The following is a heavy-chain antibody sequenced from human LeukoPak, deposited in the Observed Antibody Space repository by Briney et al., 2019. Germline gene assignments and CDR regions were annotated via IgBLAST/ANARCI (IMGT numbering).Heavy chain of an antibody. CDR1: GGSISSGGYY. D-gene: IGHD4-17*01. V-gene: IGHV4-61*08. Sequence: PSQTLSLTCTVSGGSISSGGYYWSWIRQPPGKGLEWIGYIYYSGSTNYNPSLKSRVTISVDTSKNQFSLKLSSVTAADTAVYYCASGVTVTTPRVWGQGTLVTVSS. J-gene: IGHJ4*02. CDR2: IYYSGST. CDR3: ASGVTVTTPRV.